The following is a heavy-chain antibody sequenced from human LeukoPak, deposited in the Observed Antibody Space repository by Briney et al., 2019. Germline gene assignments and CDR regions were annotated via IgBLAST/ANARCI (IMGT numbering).Heavy chain of an antibody. Sequence: SETLSLTCTVSGGSISSSNYYWGWIRQPPGKGLEWIGSIYYSGSPYYNPSLKSRVTISVDTSKNQFSLKLSSVTAADTAVYYCARTPNPRRRAAAGREGAFDIWGQGTMVTVSS. V-gene: IGHV4-39*07. CDR2: IYYSGSP. J-gene: IGHJ3*02. CDR3: ARTPNPRRRAAAGREGAFDI. D-gene: IGHD6-13*01. CDR1: GGSISSSNYY.